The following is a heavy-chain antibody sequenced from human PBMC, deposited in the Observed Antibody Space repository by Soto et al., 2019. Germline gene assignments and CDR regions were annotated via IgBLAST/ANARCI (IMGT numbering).Heavy chain of an antibody. V-gene: IGHV1-2*02. CDR1: GYTFTGYY. CDR2: INPNSGGT. J-gene: IGHJ5*02. D-gene: IGHD3-10*01. Sequence: QVQLVQSGAEVKKPGASVKVSCKASGYTFTGYYMHWVRQAPGQGLEWMGWINPNSGGTNYAQKFQGRVTMTRDTSISTAYMELSRLRSDDTAVYYCAREVSGFGESRQGVHWFDPWGQGTLVTVSS. CDR3: AREVSGFGESRQGVHWFDP.